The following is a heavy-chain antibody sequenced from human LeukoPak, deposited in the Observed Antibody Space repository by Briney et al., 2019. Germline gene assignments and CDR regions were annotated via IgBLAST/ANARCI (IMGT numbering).Heavy chain of an antibody. CDR3: ATGKIYCSTTSCSDDS. CDR2: FHPEDGET. J-gene: IGHJ4*02. CDR1: GYTLTELS. D-gene: IGHD2-2*01. Sequence: ASVKVSCKVSGYTLTELSVHWVRQAPGKGLEWMGGFHPEDGETVYAQKFQGRVTMTEDTSTDTAYMELSSLRSEDTAVYYCATGKIYCSTTSCSDDSRGQGTLVTVSS. V-gene: IGHV1-24*01.